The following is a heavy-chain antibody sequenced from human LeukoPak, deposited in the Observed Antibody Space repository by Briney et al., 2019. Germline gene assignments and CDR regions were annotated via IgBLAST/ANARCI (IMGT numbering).Heavy chain of an antibody. CDR3: AREVQQLDYYYYGMDV. D-gene: IGHD6-13*01. Sequence: GGSLRLSCAASGFTFSSYSMNWVRAAPGKGLEWVSSISSSSSYIYYAESVKGRFTISRDTAKNSLYLQMNSLRAEDTAVYYCAREVQQLDYYYYGMDVWGQGTTVTVSS. CDR2: ISSSSSYI. V-gene: IGHV3-21*01. J-gene: IGHJ6*02. CDR1: GFTFSSYS.